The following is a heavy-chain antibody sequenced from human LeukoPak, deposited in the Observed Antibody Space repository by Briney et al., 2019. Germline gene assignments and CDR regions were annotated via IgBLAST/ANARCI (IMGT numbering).Heavy chain of an antibody. CDR1: GFTFSSYL. V-gene: IGHV3-7*01. D-gene: IGHD2-2*01. CDR3: AREGGIVVVPAALDY. J-gene: IGHJ4*02. Sequence: GGSLRLSCAASGFTFSSYLMSWVRQAPGKGLEWVANIKQDGSEKYYVDSVKGRFTISRDNAKNSLYLQMNSLRAEDTAVYYCAREGGIVVVPAALDYWGQGTLVTVSS. CDR2: IKQDGSEK.